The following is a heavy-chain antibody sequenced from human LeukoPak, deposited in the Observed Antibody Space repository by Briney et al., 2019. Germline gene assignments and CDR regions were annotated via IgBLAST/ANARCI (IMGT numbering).Heavy chain of an antibody. CDR3: ATWTITTDFDY. V-gene: IGHV1-2*02. D-gene: IGHD4-11*01. Sequence: ASVKVSCTASGFSFTGYYLHWVRQAPGQGLEWMGWINPNSGATKYAQKFQDRVTMTRDTSISTAYMELSRLRSDDTAVYYCATWTITTDFDYWGQGTLVTVSS. CDR1: GFSFTGYY. CDR2: INPNSGAT. J-gene: IGHJ4*02.